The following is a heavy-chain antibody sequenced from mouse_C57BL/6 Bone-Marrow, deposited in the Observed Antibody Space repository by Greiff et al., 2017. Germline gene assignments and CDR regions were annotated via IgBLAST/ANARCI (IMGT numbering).Heavy chain of an antibody. V-gene: IGHV1-50*01. CDR3: ARRATMITTRGYFDV. CDR1: GYTFTSYW. D-gene: IGHD2-4*01. CDR2: IDPSDSYT. Sequence: VQLQQSGAELVKPGASVKLSCKASGYTFTSYWMQWVKQRPGQGLEWIGEIDPSDSYTNYNQKFKGKATLTVDTSSSTAYMQLSSLTSEDSAVYYCARRATMITTRGYFDVWGTGTTVTVSS. J-gene: IGHJ1*03.